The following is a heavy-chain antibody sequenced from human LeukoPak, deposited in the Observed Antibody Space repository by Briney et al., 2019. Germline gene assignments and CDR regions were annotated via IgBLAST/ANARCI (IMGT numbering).Heavy chain of an antibody. CDR2: INHSGST. D-gene: IGHD3-22*01. Sequence: SETLSLTCAVYGGSFSGYYWSWIRQPPGKGLEWIGEINHSGSTNYNPSLKSRVTISVDTSKNQFSLKLSSVTAADTAVYYCARVPVVVRDFQHWGQGTLVTVSS. CDR1: GGSFSGYY. J-gene: IGHJ1*01. V-gene: IGHV4-34*01. CDR3: ARVPVVVRDFQH.